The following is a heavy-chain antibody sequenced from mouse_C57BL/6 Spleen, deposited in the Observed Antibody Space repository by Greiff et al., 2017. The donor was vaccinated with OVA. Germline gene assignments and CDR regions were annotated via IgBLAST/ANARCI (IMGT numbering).Heavy chain of an antibody. Sequence: QVQLKESGAELVRPGTSVKVSCKASGYAFTNYLIEWVKQRPGQGLEWIGVINPGSGGTNYNEKFKGKATLTADKSSSTAYMQLSSLTSEDSAVYFCAREMGVNWGQGTLVTVSA. CDR3: AREMGVN. CDR1: GYAFTNYL. D-gene: IGHD2-1*01. V-gene: IGHV1-54*01. J-gene: IGHJ3*01. CDR2: INPGSGGT.